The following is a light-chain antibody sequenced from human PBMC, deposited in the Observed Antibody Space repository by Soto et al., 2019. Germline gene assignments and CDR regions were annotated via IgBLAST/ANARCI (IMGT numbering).Light chain of an antibody. CDR3: QPYNSYSRT. Sequence: DIQMTQSPSTLSASVGDRVTITCQASESISNFLAWYQQKPGKAPNLLIYKASSLESGVPSRFSGSGSGTEFTLTISSLQPDDFATYYCQPYNSYSRTFGQGTK. J-gene: IGKJ1*01. V-gene: IGKV1-5*03. CDR2: KAS. CDR1: ESISNF.